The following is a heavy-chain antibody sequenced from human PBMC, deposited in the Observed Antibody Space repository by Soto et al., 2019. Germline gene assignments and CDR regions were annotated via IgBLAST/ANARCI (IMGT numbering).Heavy chain of an antibody. D-gene: IGHD6-13*01. Sequence: GESLKISCKASGYSLTSYWIGWVRQRPGKGLEWMGIVYPGDSDTRYNPSFRGQVTISVDRSTSTAYLQWSSLKASDTAMYYCTRRAGYIDYWGHGTLVTVSS. V-gene: IGHV5-51*01. J-gene: IGHJ4*01. CDR3: TRRAGYIDY. CDR1: GYSLTSYW. CDR2: VYPGDSDT.